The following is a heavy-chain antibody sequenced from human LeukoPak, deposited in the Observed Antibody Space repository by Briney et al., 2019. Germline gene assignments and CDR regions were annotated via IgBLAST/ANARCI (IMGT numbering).Heavy chain of an antibody. J-gene: IGHJ4*02. D-gene: IGHD3-10*01. Sequence: SETLSLTCVVSGGSVSGYYWGWIRQPPGRGLEWIGYVYYSGSTNYNPSFKSRITISVDTSRNQFSLQLSSVTAADTAVYYCARFGDYFDYWGQGTLVTVSS. V-gene: IGHV4-59*02. CDR3: ARFGDYFDY. CDR2: VYYSGST. CDR1: GGSVSGYY.